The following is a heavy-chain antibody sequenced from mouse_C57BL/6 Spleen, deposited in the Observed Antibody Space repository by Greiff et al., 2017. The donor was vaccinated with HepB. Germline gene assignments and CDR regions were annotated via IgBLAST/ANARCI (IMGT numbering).Heavy chain of an antibody. CDR3: ARSTTVVAIDY. Sequence: VQLQQSGAELVKPGASVKISCKASGYTFTDYYINWVKQRPGQGLEWIGKIGPGSGSTHYNEKFKGKATLTADKASSTAYMQLSSLTSEDSAVYFCARSTTVVAIDYWGQGTTLTVSS. J-gene: IGHJ2*01. CDR1: GYTFTDYY. D-gene: IGHD1-1*01. CDR2: IGPGSGST. V-gene: IGHV1-77*01.